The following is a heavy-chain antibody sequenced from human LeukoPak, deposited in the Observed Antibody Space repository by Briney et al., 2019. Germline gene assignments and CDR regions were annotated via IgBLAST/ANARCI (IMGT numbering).Heavy chain of an antibody. CDR3: ARVPRYCSGGSCYMSRDDAFDI. V-gene: IGHV4-59*01. J-gene: IGHJ3*02. CDR2: IYYSGST. CDR1: GGSISSYY. Sequence: PSETLSLTCTVSGGSISSYYWSWIRQPPGKGLEWIGYIYYSGSTNYNPSLKSRVTIPVDTSKNQFSLKLSSVTAADTAVYYCARVPRYCSGGSCYMSRDDAFDIWGQGTMVTVSS. D-gene: IGHD2-15*01.